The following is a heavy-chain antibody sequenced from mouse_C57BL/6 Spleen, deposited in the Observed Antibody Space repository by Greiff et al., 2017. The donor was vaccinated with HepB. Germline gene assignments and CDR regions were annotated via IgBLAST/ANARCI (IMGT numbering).Heavy chain of an antibody. D-gene: IGHD1-1*01. CDR1: GYSITSGYY. J-gene: IGHJ2*01. Sequence: EVKVEESGPGLVKPSQSLSLTCSVTGYSITSGYYWNWIRQFPGNKLEWMGYISYDGSNNYNPSLKNRISITRDTSKNQFFLKLNSVTTEDTATYYCARAEGLITPFFDYWGQGTTLTVSS. CDR2: ISYDGSN. V-gene: IGHV3-6*01. CDR3: ARAEGLITPFFDY.